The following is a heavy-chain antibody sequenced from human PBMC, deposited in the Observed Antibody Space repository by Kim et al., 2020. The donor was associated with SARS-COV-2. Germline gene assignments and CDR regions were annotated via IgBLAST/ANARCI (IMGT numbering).Heavy chain of an antibody. CDR3: ATGVAVAGTPSDYYYYHGMDV. V-gene: IGHV1-24*01. CDR2: FDPEDGET. J-gene: IGHJ6*02. Sequence: ASVKVSCKVSGYTLTELSMHWVRQAPGKGLEWMGGFDPEDGETIYAQKFQGRVTMTEDTSTDTAYMELSSLRSEDTAVYYCATGVAVAGTPSDYYYYHGMDVWGQGTTVTVSS. D-gene: IGHD6-19*01. CDR1: GYTLTELS.